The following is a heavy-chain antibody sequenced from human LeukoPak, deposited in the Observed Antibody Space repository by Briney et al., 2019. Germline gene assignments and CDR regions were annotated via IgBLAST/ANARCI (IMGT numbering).Heavy chain of an antibody. D-gene: IGHD6-19*01. CDR2: MSGSGDNT. CDR3: AKGVLSSGWSFLDY. J-gene: IGHJ4*02. CDR1: GISFGSYA. V-gene: IGHV3-23*01. Sequence: GGSLRLSCAASGISFGSYAMTWVRRAPGKGLEWVSAMSGSGDNTHYADSVKGRFTISRDNSKNTLYLQMNSLRAEDTAVYFCAKGVLSSGWSFLDYWGQGALVTVSS.